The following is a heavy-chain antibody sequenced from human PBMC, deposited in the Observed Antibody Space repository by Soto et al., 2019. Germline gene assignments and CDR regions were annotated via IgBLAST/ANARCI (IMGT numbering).Heavy chain of an antibody. CDR1: GGTFSRYS. V-gene: IGHV1-69*13. Sequence: GASVKVSCKASGGTFSRYSITWVRQAPGHEIEWIGRIIPIFGIASYAQKFQGRVTITADESTSTAYMELSSLRSDDTAVYYCAREDRDRETGLVPAAIDGMDVWGQGTTVTVSS. J-gene: IGHJ6*02. D-gene: IGHD2-2*01. CDR3: AREDRDRETGLVPAAIDGMDV. CDR2: IIPIFGIA.